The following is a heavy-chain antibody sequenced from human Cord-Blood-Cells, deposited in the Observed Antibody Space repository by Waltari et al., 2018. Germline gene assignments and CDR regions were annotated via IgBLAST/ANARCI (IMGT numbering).Heavy chain of an antibody. CDR3: ARKTIGELAFDI. D-gene: IGHD3-10*01. V-gene: IGHV4-34*01. CDR2: INHSGST. J-gene: IGHJ3*02. Sequence: HVQLQQWGAGLLKPSETLSLTCAVYGGSFSGYYWRWIRPPPGKGLEWIGEINHSGSTNYNPSLKSRVTISVDTSKNQFSLKLSSVTAADTAVYYCARKTIGELAFDIWGQGTMVTVSS. CDR1: GGSFSGYY.